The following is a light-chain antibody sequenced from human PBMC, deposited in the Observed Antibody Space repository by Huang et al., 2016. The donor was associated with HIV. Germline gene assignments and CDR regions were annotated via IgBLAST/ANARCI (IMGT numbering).Light chain of an antibody. J-gene: IGKJ2*01. Sequence: EIVMTQSPATLSLSPGERATLSCRASQSVNSKLAWYQQQPGQAPRLLIYGASTSATGVPGRFSGSGSGTEFTLTISSLQSEDFAVYYCQQYSKWPPNTFGQGTKLEIK. CDR1: QSVNSK. CDR2: GAS. CDR3: QQYSKWPPNT. V-gene: IGKV3-15*01.